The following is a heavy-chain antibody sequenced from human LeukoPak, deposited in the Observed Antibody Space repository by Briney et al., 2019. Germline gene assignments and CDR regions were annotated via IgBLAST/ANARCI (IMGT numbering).Heavy chain of an antibody. CDR3: IRTLIVATSPYMDV. J-gene: IGHJ6*03. V-gene: IGHV3-74*01. D-gene: IGHD5-12*01. Sequence: GGSLRLSCAASGFTFRTYAMSWVRQAPGKGLVWVSRVNSDGTGTTYADSVEGRFTISRDNAKNTVYLQMNSLRAEDTAIYYCIRTLIVATSPYMDVWGKGTTVTVSS. CDR2: VNSDGTGT. CDR1: GFTFRTYA.